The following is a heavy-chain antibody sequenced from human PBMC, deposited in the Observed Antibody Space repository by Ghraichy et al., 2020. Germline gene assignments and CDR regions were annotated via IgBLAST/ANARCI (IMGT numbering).Heavy chain of an antibody. D-gene: IGHD1-26*01. V-gene: IGHV4-34*01. Sequence: LAWIGEINHSGNTNYNPSLKRRVTISLDTSQNQFSLKLSSVTAADTAVYYLARGVGASPCFAYLGPGNMVTCSS. CDR2: INHSGNT. CDR3: ARGVGASPCFAY. J-gene: IGHJ4*02.